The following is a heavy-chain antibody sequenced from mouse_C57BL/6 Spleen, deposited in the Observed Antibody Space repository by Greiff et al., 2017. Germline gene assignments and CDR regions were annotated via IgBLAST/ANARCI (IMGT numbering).Heavy chain of an antibody. CDR3: ARPLYDGRPYYYAMDY. V-gene: IGHV1-82*01. Sequence: QVQLQQSGPELVKPGASVKISCKASGYAFSSSWMNWVKQRPGKGLEWIGRIYPGDGDTNYNGKFKGKATLTADKSSSTAYMQLSRLTSEDSAVYFCARPLYDGRPYYYAMDYWGQGTSVTVSS. J-gene: IGHJ4*01. CDR2: IYPGDGDT. D-gene: IGHD1-1*01. CDR1: GYAFSSSW.